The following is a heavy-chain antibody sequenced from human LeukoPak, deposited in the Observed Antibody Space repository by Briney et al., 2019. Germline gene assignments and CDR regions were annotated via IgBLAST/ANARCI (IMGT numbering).Heavy chain of an antibody. J-gene: IGHJ5*02. Sequence: PSETLSLTCTVSGGSIRSSHRSWIRQPPGKGLEFIGYIYYSGTSNYNPSLKSRVTMSVDTSNNQFSLKLKSVTAADTAVYYCAKAAGYSTIYWFDPWGQGTLVTVSS. D-gene: IGHD6-13*01. CDR3: AKAAGYSTIYWFDP. CDR1: GGSIRSSH. V-gene: IGHV4-59*01. CDR2: IYYSGTS.